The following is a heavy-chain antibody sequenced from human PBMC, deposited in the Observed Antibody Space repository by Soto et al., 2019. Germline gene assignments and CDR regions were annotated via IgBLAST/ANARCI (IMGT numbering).Heavy chain of an antibody. V-gene: IGHV6-1*01. Sequence: QVQLQQSGPGLVKPSQTLSLTCAISGDSVSSNNAAWSWFRQSPSRGLEWVGRTYYRAKWYNDSAVSVKSTTTINPDTCKNQFSLLLTSVTPEDTAVYYCARSVRSWCFDYWGQGIMVTVSS. CDR2: TYYRAKWYN. CDR3: ARSVRSWCFDY. CDR1: GDSVSSNNAA. D-gene: IGHD6-13*01. J-gene: IGHJ4*02.